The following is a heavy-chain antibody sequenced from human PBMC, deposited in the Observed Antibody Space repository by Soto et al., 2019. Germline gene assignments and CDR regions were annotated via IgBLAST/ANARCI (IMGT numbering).Heavy chain of an antibody. CDR1: VDGLACIY. V-gene: IGHV1-2*02. J-gene: IGHJ4*02. CDR2: INPNSGGT. D-gene: IGHD2-2*01. Sequence: VEARSKAPVDGLACIYSCCLQQATGQGLEWMGWINPNSGGTNYAQKFQGRVTMTRDTSISTAYMELSRLRSDVTAVYYCARDHASSYFDFWGQGTPVPGFS. CDR3: ARDHASSYFDF.